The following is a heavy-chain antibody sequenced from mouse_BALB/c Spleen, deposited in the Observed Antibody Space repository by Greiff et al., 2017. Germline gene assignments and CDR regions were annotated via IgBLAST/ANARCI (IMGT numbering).Heavy chain of an antibody. D-gene: IGHD2-14*01. V-gene: IGHV3-2*02. Sequence: EVQLQESGPGLVKPSQSLSLTCTVTGYSITSDYAWNWIRQFPGNKLEWMGYIHYSGSTNYNPSLKSRISITRDTSKNQFFLQLNSVTTEDTATYYCANYRYDSYYFDYWGQGTTLTVSS. J-gene: IGHJ2*01. CDR2: IHYSGST. CDR1: GYSITSDYA. CDR3: ANYRYDSYYFDY.